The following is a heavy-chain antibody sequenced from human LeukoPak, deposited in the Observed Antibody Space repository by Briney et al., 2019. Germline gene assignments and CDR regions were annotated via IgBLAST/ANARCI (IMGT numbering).Heavy chain of an antibody. CDR1: GFTFSSYS. V-gene: IGHV3-48*01. CDR3: ARTYYDFWSGYYSHEGNPFDY. D-gene: IGHD3-3*01. CDR2: ISSSSSTV. Sequence: GGSLRLSCAASGFTFSSYSMNWVRQAPGKGLEWVSDISSSSSTVYYADSVKGRFTISRDNAKNSLYLEMNSLRAEDTAVYYCARTYYDFWSGYYSHEGNPFDYWGQGTLVTVSS. J-gene: IGHJ4*02.